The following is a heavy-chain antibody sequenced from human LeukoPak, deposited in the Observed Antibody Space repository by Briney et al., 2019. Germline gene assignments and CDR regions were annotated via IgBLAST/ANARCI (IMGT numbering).Heavy chain of an antibody. CDR3: TRDYAGAFDI. J-gene: IGHJ3*02. D-gene: IGHD4-17*01. Sequence: SQTLSLTCTVSGGSISSGAYYWSWLRQPPGKDLEWIGYIYYSGNAYYNPSLKTRVTISVDTSKNQFSLKLNSVTAADTAVYYCTRDYAGAFDIWGQGTMVTVSS. V-gene: IGHV4-30-4*08. CDR2: IYYSGNA. CDR1: GGSISSGAYY.